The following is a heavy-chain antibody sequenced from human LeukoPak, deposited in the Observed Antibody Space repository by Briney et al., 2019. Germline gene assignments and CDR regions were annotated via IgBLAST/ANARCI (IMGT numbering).Heavy chain of an antibody. CDR3: AKLLPN. Sequence: GGSLRLSCAASGFTFSNRSMSWVRQAPGKGLEWVSTIGASDGTTYYADSVKGRFTISRDNSKNTLYLQMNSLRAEDTAIYYCAKLLPNWGQGTLVTVSS. CDR2: IGASDGTT. V-gene: IGHV3-23*01. CDR1: GFTFSNRS. J-gene: IGHJ4*02.